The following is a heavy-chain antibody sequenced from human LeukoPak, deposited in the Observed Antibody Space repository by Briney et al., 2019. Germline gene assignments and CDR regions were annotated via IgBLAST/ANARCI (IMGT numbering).Heavy chain of an antibody. CDR2: ICYSGTT. D-gene: IGHD3-16*01. Sequence: SETLSLTCTVSGGSISSSSYCWGWIRQPPEKGLEWIGSICYSGTTSYNPSLKGRVAISIDTSKNHFSLKVTSVTAADTAVYYCARDHPPGFMITGGWFDPWGQGTLVTVSS. CDR1: GGSISSSSYC. CDR3: ARDHPPGFMITGGWFDP. J-gene: IGHJ5*02. V-gene: IGHV4-39*07.